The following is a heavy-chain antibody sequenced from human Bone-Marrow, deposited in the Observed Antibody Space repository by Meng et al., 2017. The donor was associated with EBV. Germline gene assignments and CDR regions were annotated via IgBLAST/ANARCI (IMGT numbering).Heavy chain of an antibody. V-gene: IGHV4-39*07. CDR3: ARDQGGHYYFDY. Sequence: QLPEPGPGSVNPSGIHLLTSRFSGGSISSRSYYWGWIRQPPGKGMEWIGTIYYSGSTYYNPSLKSRVTISVDTSNNQFSLNLTSVNAADTAVYYCARDQGGHYYFDYWGQGTLVTVSS. CDR1: GGSISSRSYY. CDR2: IYYSGST. J-gene: IGHJ4*02.